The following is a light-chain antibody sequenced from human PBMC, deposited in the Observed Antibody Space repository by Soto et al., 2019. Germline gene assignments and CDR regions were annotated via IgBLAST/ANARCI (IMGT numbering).Light chain of an antibody. CDR2: DTS. CDR1: QNINDW. Sequence: DIQMTQSPSTLSASVGDRVTITCRASQNINDWLAWYHQKPGKAPKLLIYDTSSLTSGVPSRFSASGSGTDFTLTLSSLQPDDFATYYCQQYQSYSYTFGQGTRLEIK. CDR3: QQYQSYSYT. J-gene: IGKJ5*01. V-gene: IGKV1-5*01.